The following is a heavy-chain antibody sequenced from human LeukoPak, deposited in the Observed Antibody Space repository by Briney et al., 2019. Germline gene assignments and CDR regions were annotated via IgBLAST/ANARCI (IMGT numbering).Heavy chain of an antibody. CDR3: AKDRGRYYYDSNGYYPNFDY. J-gene: IGHJ4*02. V-gene: IGHV3-23*01. Sequence: GGSLRLSCAASGFTFSSYAMSWVRQAPGKGLEWVSAISGSGGSTYYADSVKGRFTISRDNSKNTLYLQMNSLRAEDTAVYYCAKDRGRYYYDSNGYYPNFDYWGQGTLVTVSS. CDR1: GFTFSSYA. CDR2: ISGSGGST. D-gene: IGHD3-22*01.